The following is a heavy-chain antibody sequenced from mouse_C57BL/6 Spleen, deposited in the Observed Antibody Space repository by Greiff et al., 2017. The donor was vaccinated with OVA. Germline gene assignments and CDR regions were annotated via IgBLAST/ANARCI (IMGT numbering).Heavy chain of an antibody. D-gene: IGHD2-10*02. CDR3: ARECGKGNYYAMDY. V-gene: IGHV1-72*01. Sequence: QVQLQQSGAELVKPGASVKLSCKASGYTFTSYWMHWVEQRPGRGLEWIGRIDPNSGGTKYNEKFKSKATLTVDKPSSTAYMQLSSLTSEDSAVYYCARECGKGNYYAMDYWGQGTSVTVSS. CDR2: IDPNSGGT. CDR1: GYTFTSYW. J-gene: IGHJ4*01.